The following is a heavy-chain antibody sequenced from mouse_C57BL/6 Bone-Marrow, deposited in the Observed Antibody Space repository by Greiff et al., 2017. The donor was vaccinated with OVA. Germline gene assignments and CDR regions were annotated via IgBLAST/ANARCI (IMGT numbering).Heavy chain of an antibody. CDR1: GYTFTSYW. V-gene: IGHV1-59*01. CDR2: IDPSDSST. CDR3: ARDDGYYGYAMDY. Sequence: QVQLQQPGAELVRPGTSVKLSCKASGYTFTSYWMHWVKQRPGQGLEWIGVIDPSDSSTNYNQKFKGKATLTVDTSSSAAYMQLSSLTSEDSAVYYCARDDGYYGYAMDYWGQGTSVTVSS. J-gene: IGHJ4*01. D-gene: IGHD2-3*01.